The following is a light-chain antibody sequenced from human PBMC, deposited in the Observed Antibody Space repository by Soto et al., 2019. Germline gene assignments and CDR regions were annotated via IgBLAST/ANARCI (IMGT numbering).Light chain of an antibody. CDR2: AAS. Sequence: DIQMTQSPPSLSASVGDRVTITCRASQSISSYLNWYQQKPGKAPKLLIYAASSLQSGVPSRFSGSGSGTDFTLTISSLQPEDFATYYCQQSYSTFTWTFGQGTKVDIK. CDR1: QSISSY. V-gene: IGKV1-39*01. J-gene: IGKJ1*01. CDR3: QQSYSTFTWT.